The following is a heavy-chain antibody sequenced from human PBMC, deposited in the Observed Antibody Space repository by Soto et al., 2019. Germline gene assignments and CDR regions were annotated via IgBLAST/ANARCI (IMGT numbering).Heavy chain of an antibody. J-gene: IGHJ4*02. V-gene: IGHV3-21*02. CDR3: ARGRRETTSHLAY. D-gene: IGHD1-26*01. Sequence: EVQLVESGGDLVKPGGSLRLSCADSGITFSSYSMNWVRQAPGKALEWVSAISSSSTYIFYADSVKGRFTISRDNAKNSLYLTMNSLSADDTAVYSSARGRRETTSHLAYWGQGTLVTVSS. CDR1: GITFSSYS. CDR2: ISSSSTYI.